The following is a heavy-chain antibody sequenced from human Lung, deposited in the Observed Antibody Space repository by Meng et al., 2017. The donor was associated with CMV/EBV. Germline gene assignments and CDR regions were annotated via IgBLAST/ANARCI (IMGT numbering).Heavy chain of an antibody. CDR1: GFTFSSYW. CDR2: IKEDGSEK. D-gene: IGHD2-15*01. V-gene: IGHV3-7*01. J-gene: IGHJ4*02. Sequence: GESLKISCAASGFTFSSYWMNWVRQAPGKGLEWVANIKEDGSEKHYVASVKGRFTISRDNAKNSLFLQMNSLRAEDTAVYQCARGYCSDDRCYGAPDFWGKGRXVTVAS. CDR3: ARGYCSDDRCYGAPDF.